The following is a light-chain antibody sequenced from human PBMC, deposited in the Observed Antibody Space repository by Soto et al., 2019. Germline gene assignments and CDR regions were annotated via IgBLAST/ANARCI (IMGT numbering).Light chain of an antibody. Sequence: EIVLTQSPGTLSLSPGERATLSCRASQSVSSSYLAWYQQKPGQAPRLLIYAASSRATGIPDRFSGSGSGTDFTLTISRLEPEDFAVYYDDQYDSSPLTFGGGTKVEIK. CDR2: AAS. J-gene: IGKJ4*01. CDR3: DQYDSSPLT. CDR1: QSVSSSY. V-gene: IGKV3-20*01.